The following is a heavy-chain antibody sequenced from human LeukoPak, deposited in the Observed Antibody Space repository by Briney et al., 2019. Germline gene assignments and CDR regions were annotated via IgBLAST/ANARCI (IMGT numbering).Heavy chain of an antibody. CDR3: ARAVNYDFWSGYPSWFDP. CDR1: AGSISSYY. D-gene: IGHD3-3*01. J-gene: IGHJ5*02. V-gene: IGHV4-59*01. Sequence: SETLSLTCTVAAGSISSYYWSWIRQPPGKGLEWIGYIYNSGSTNYNPSLKSRAPISVNTSKNQFSLKLSSVTAADTVVYYCARAVNYDFWSGYPSWFDPWGQGTLVTVSS. CDR2: IYNSGST.